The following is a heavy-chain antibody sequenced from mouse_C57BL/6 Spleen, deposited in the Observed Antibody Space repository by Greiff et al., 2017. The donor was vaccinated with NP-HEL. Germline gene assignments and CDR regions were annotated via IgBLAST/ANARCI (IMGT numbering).Heavy chain of an antibody. CDR1: GFTFSNYW. CDR3: TGRPVYYYGSSPFAY. Sequence: EVQLVESGGGLVQPGGSMKLSCVASGFTFSNYWMNWVRQSPEKGLEWVAQIRLKSDNYATHYAESVKGRFTISRDDSKSSVYLQMNNLRAEGTGIYYCTGRPVYYYGSSPFAYWGQGTLVTVSA. D-gene: IGHD1-1*01. CDR2: IRLKSDNYAT. V-gene: IGHV6-3*01. J-gene: IGHJ3*01.